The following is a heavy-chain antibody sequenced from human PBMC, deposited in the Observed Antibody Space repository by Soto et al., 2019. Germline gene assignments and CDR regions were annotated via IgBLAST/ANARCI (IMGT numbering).Heavy chain of an antibody. Sequence: SETLSLTCTVSGDSISSYYWSWIRQPPGKGLEWIGYAYYGGNTNYNPSLKSRVTISVDTSKSQFALKLNSVTGADTAVYYCARASGQDSNKYYYYHYYMDVWSKGTTVTGSS. CDR1: GDSISSYY. J-gene: IGHJ6*03. D-gene: IGHD3-10*01. CDR3: ARASGQDSNKYYYYHYYMDV. CDR2: AYYGGNT. V-gene: IGHV4-59*08.